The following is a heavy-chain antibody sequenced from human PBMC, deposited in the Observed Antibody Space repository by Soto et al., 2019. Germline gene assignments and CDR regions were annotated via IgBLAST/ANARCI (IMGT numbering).Heavy chain of an antibody. CDR3: TRTSITGTTD. V-gene: IGHV3-73*01. J-gene: IGHJ4*02. Sequence: GGSLRLSCAAPGFTFSGSAMHWVRQASGKGLEWVGRIRSKANSYATAYAASVKGRFTISRDDSKNTAYLQMNSLKTEDTAVYYCTRTSITGTTDWGQGTLVTVSS. CDR1: GFTFSGSA. D-gene: IGHD1-7*01. CDR2: IRSKANSYAT.